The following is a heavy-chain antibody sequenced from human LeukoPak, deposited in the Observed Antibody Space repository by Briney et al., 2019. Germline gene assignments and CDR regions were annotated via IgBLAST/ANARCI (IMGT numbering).Heavy chain of an antibody. Sequence: PGGSLRLSCAASGFTFSSHWMHWVRQAPGMGRVWAHGINSEGRTTDYADSVEGRFTISRDNAKNTLYLQMNSLRVEDTAMYYCAIGYCTTTTCDGVGYWGQGTLVTVSS. CDR2: INSEGRTT. J-gene: IGHJ4*02. CDR1: GFTFSSHW. CDR3: AIGYCTTTTCDGVGY. D-gene: IGHD2-2*01. V-gene: IGHV3-74*01.